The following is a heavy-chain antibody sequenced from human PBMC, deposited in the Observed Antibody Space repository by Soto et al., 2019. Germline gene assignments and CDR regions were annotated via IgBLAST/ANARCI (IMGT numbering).Heavy chain of an antibody. CDR1: GFTFCTYW. CDR3: ARDWGYCRGGSCYSVLDY. J-gene: IGHJ4*02. Sequence: PGGSLRLSCAASGFTFCTYWMDWVRQAPGKGLERMAKIKEDGSEKYYVEYVKGRFTISRDNAKNSLYLQMNRLRAEDTAVYYCARDWGYCRGGSCYSVLDYWAQGILVTVSS. D-gene: IGHD2-15*01. CDR2: IKEDGSEK. V-gene: IGHV3-7*01.